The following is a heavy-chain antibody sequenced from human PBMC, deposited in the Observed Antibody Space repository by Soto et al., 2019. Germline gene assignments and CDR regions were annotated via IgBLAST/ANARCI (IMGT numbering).Heavy chain of an antibody. V-gene: IGHV4-4*02. CDR3: ASLSTAPWGTIFGVVPDYYFDY. Sequence: ASETLSLTCAVSGGSISSSNWWSWVRQPPGKGLEWIGEIYHSGSTNYNPSLKSRVTISVDKSKNQFSLKLSSVTAADTAVYYCASLSTAPWGTIFGVVPDYYFDYWGQGTLVTVSS. J-gene: IGHJ4*02. CDR2: IYHSGST. CDR1: GGSISSSNW. D-gene: IGHD3-3*01.